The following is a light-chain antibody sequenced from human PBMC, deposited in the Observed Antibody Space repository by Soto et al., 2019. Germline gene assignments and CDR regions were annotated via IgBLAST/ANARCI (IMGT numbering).Light chain of an antibody. CDR2: AAT. CDR3: QKYNSAPWT. J-gene: IGKJ1*01. V-gene: IGKV1-27*01. Sequence: DIPMTQSPSSLSASVGDRVTITCRASQGISNYLAWYQQKPGKVPKLLIYAATTLQSGVPSRFSGIGSGTDFPLTFSGLQPEVVATYYCQKYNSAPWTFGQGTKVEIK. CDR1: QGISNY.